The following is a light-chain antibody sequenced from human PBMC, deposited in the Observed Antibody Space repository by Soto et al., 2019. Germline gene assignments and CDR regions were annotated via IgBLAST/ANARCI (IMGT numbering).Light chain of an antibody. Sequence: DIQMTQSPSTLSASVGKRVNITCRASKRIRSWLAWYQQKPGKAPKLLIYKAFILESGVPSRFSGSGSGTEFILTISSLQPDDFPTYYCQHYNSYSLTFGQGTKVDIK. V-gene: IGKV1-5*03. J-gene: IGKJ1*01. CDR2: KAF. CDR3: QHYNSYSLT. CDR1: KRIRSW.